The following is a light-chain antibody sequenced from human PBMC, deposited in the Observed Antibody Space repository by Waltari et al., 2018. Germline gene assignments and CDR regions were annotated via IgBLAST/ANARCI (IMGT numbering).Light chain of an antibody. J-gene: IGKJ1*01. CDR1: QSIRSN. CDR3: LQYDNWLGT. V-gene: IGKV3-15*01. Sequence: EIVMTQSPATLSVFPGERATLSCRASQSIRSNLAWYQLKPGQAPRLLIYGASTRATGIPARFSGSGSGTEFTLTISSLQSEDFAVYFCLQYDNWLGTFGQGTKVEIK. CDR2: GAS.